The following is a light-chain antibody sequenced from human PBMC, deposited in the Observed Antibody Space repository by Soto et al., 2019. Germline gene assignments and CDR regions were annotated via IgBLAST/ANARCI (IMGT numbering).Light chain of an antibody. CDR1: SSDVGSYNL. CDR2: EGS. V-gene: IGLV2-23*01. CDR3: CSYAGSRV. J-gene: IGLJ2*01. Sequence: QSVLTQPASVSGSPRRSITISCTGTSSDVGSYNLVSWYQQHPGKAPKLMIYEGSKRPSGVSNRFSGSKSGNTASLTISGLQAEDEADYYCCSYAGSRVFGGGTKLTVL.